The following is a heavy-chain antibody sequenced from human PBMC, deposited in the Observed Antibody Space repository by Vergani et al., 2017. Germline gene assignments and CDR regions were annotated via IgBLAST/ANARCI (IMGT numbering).Heavy chain of an antibody. CDR1: VGTFSSSA. CDR2: IIPIFGTA. CDR3: AREGVAYCSSTSCYTHWFDP. V-gene: IGHV1-69*01. Sequence: QVQLVQSGAEVKKPGSSVKVSCKASVGTFSSSAISWVRQAPGQGLEWMGGIIPIFGTANYAQKFQGRVTITADESTSTAYMELSSLGSEDTAVYYCAREGVAYCSSTSCYTHWFDPWGQGTLVTVSS. D-gene: IGHD2-2*02. J-gene: IGHJ5*02.